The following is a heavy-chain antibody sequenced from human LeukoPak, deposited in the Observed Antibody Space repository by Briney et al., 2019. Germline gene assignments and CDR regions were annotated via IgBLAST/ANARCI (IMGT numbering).Heavy chain of an antibody. J-gene: IGHJ6*03. CDR2: ISPSGGST. D-gene: IGHD6-13*01. CDR3: ARDYSSSWYDYYYYYMDV. Sequence: ASVKVSCKAFGYTFTSNYMHWVRQAPGQGPEWMGVISPSGGSTTYAQKFQGRVTLTRDMSTSTVYMELSSLRSEDTAVYYCARDYSSSWYDYYYYYMDVWGKGTTVTVSS. CDR1: GYTFTSNY. V-gene: IGHV1-46*01.